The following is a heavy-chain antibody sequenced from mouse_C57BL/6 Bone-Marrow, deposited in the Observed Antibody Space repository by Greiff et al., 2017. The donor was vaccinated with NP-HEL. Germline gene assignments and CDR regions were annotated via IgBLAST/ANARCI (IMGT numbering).Heavy chain of an antibody. Sequence: VQLKESGPELVKPGDSVKISCKASGYSFTGYFMNWVMQSHGKSLEWIGRINPYNGDTFYNQKFKGKATLTVDKSSSTAHMELRSLTSEDSAVYYCAREVIYYYGSSLYYAMDYWGQGTSVTVSS. CDR3: AREVIYYYGSSLYYAMDY. J-gene: IGHJ4*01. CDR2: INPYNGDT. V-gene: IGHV1-20*01. D-gene: IGHD1-1*01. CDR1: GYSFTGYF.